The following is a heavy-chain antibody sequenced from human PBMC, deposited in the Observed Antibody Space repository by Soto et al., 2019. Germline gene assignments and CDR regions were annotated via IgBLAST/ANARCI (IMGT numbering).Heavy chain of an antibody. Sequence: ASVKVSCKASGYTFTDYYIHWSRQAPGQGLEWLGIIRPAGGGTEYEQRFQGRVTMTRDTSTSKVFMELTSLRSDDTAVYYCAREPKESFYFDYWGQGTQVTVSS. V-gene: IGHV1-46*01. J-gene: IGHJ4*02. CDR1: GYTFTDYY. D-gene: IGHD3-10*01. CDR2: IRPAGGGT. CDR3: AREPKESFYFDY.